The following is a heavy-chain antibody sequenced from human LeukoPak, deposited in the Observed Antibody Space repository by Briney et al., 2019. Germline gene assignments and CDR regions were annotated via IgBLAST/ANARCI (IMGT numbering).Heavy chain of an antibody. CDR2: IYTSGST. J-gene: IGHJ4*02. CDR3: ARIDTAIETIDY. V-gene: IGHV4-4*07. CDR1: GGSISSYY. D-gene: IGHD5-18*01. Sequence: SETLSLTCTVSGGSISSYYWSWIRQPAGKGLEWIGRIYTSGSTNYNPSLKSRVTISVDTSKNQFSLKLSSVTAADTAVYYCARIDTAIETIDYWGQGTLVTVSS.